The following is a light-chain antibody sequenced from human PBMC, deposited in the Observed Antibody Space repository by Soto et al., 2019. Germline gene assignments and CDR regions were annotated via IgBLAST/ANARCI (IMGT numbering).Light chain of an antibody. CDR1: SSNIGSNT. J-gene: IGLJ3*02. CDR2: SNK. V-gene: IGLV1-44*01. CDR3: AAWDDSLDGGV. Sequence: QSVLTQPPSASGTPGQRVTISCSGRSSNIGSNTVNWYQLLPGTAPKLLIYSNKQRPSGVPARFFASKSGTSASLAISELLSEDEADYYCAAWDDSLDGGVFGGGTQLTVL.